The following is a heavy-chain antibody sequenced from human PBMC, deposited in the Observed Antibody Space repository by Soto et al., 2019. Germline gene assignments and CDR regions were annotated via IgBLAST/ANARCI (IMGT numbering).Heavy chain of an antibody. V-gene: IGHV4-39*01. CDR2: IYYDGNT. J-gene: IGHJ4*02. CDR3: ARSSIKPQVFMYPFDS. CDR1: GDSVTRDSHY. Sequence: SETLSLTCTVSGDSVTRDSHYWGWIRQPPGKGLESIANIYYDGNTYYNPSLKGRVTISLDTSKNQFSLRLNSVTAADTAVYYCARSSIKPQVFMYPFDSWSQGTLVTVS. D-gene: IGHD3-3*01.